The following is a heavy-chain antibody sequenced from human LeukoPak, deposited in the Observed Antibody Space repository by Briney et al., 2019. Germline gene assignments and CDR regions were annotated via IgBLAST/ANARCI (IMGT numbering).Heavy chain of an antibody. V-gene: IGHV4-61*02. CDR2: FYTSGST. CDR1: GCSISSGDYY. D-gene: IGHD3-16*02. J-gene: IGHJ4*02. CDR3: ARDGMITFGGVIPALDY. Sequence: PSQTLSLTCTASGCSISSGDYYWGWVRQPAGEGLESVGRFYTSGSTDYSPSLKSRVTISVDTSKNQFSLKLSSVTAADTAVYYCARDGMITFGGVIPALDYWGQGTLVTVSS.